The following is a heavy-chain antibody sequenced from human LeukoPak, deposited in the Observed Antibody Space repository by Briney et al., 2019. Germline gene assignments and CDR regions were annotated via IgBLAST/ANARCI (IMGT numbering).Heavy chain of an antibody. CDR3: ARANALYCSSTSCLFDY. CDR2: INPNSGGT. D-gene: IGHD2-2*01. V-gene: IGHV1-2*04. CDR1: GYTFTGYY. Sequence: ASVKVSRKASGYTFTGYYMHWVRQAPGQGLEWMGWINPNSGGTYSAQKFQGWVTMTRDTSISTAYMELSRLTSDDTAVYYCARANALYCSSTSCLFDYWGQGTLVTVSS. J-gene: IGHJ4*02.